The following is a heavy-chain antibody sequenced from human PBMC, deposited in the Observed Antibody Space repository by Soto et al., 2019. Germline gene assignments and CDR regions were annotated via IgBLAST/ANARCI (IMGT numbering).Heavy chain of an antibody. CDR1: GFTFSSYA. CDR2: ISGSGGST. CDR3: ATSLWFGELHYYYYMDV. J-gene: IGHJ6*03. Sequence: HPGGSLRLSCAASGFTFSSYAMSWVRQAPGKGLEWVSAISGSGGSTYYADSVKGRFTISRDNSKNTLYLQMNSLRAEDTAVYYCATSLWFGELHYYYYMDVWGKGTTVTVSS. D-gene: IGHD3-10*01. V-gene: IGHV3-23*01.